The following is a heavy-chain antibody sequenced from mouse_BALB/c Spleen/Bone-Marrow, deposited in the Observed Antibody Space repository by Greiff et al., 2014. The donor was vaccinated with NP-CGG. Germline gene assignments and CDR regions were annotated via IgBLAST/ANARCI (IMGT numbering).Heavy chain of an antibody. J-gene: IGHJ4*01. CDR2: INPDSSTI. CDR1: GFDFSGYW. CDR3: ARLGYYGVMAY. Sequence: VQLQQSGGGLVRPGRSLKLSCAASGFDFSGYWMSWVRQAPGKGLEWIGEINPDSSTINYTPSLKDKFIISRDNAKNTLYLQMSKVRSEDTALYYCARLGYYGVMAYWGQGTSVTVSS. D-gene: IGHD1-1*01. V-gene: IGHV4-1*02.